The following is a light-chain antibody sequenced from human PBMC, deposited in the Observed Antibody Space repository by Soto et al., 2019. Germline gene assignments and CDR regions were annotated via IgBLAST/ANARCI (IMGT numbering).Light chain of an antibody. CDR1: QTVNSNY. Sequence: EIVLTQSQGTLSLSPGERATLSCRASQTVNSNYLAWYQESAGQAPRLLIYGASTRAADIPDRFSGSGSGTDFTLTISRLEPEDFAVYYRQQYDRSPLITFGGGTKVEIK. CDR2: GAS. J-gene: IGKJ4*01. CDR3: QQYDRSPLIT. V-gene: IGKV3-20*01.